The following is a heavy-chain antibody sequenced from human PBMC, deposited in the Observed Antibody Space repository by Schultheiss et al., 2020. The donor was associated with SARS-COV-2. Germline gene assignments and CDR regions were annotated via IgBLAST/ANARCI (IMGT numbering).Heavy chain of an antibody. CDR2: INPNSGGT. CDR1: GYTFSTYN. D-gene: IGHD4-17*01. V-gene: IGHV1-2*02. J-gene: IGHJ2*01. CDR3: ARGGGHDYGDYWYFDL. Sequence: ASVKVSCKASGYTFSTYNINWVRQAPGQGLEWMGWINPNSGGTNYAQKFQGRVTIIADESTSTAYMELSSLTSDDTAVYYCARGGGHDYGDYWYFDLWGRGALVTVSS.